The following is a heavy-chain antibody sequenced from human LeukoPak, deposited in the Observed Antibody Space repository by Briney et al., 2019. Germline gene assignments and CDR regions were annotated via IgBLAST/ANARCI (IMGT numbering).Heavy chain of an antibody. J-gene: IGHJ4*02. CDR3: AGGVLQPYDY. Sequence: PSETLSLTCAFYVGSFSGYYWSWIRQPPGKGLEWIGEINHSGSTNYNPSLKSRVTISVDTSKNQFYLKLSSVTAADTAVYYCAGGVLQPYDYWGQGTLVTVSS. V-gene: IGHV4-34*01. CDR2: INHSGST. D-gene: IGHD2/OR15-2a*01. CDR1: VGSFSGYY.